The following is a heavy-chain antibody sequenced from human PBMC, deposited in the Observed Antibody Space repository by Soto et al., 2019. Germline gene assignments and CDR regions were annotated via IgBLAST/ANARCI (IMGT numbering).Heavy chain of an antibody. Sequence: SETLSLTCAVYGGSFSGYYWSWIRQPPGKGLEWIGEINHSGSTNYNPSLKSRVTISVDTSKNQFSLKLSSVTAADTAVYYCARRVPTAMVYVWGQGTLVTVSS. J-gene: IGHJ4*02. V-gene: IGHV4-34*01. CDR3: ARRVPTAMVYV. CDR1: GGSFSGYY. CDR2: INHSGST. D-gene: IGHD5-18*01.